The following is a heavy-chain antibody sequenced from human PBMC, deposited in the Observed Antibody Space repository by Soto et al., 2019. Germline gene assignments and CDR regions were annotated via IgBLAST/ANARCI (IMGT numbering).Heavy chain of an antibody. Sequence: ESGGGVVQPGRSLRLSCAASGFTFSSYGMHWVRQAPGKGLEWVAVISYDGSNKYYADSVKGRFTISRDNSKNTPYLQMNSLRAEDTAVYYCAKVKLAGYYDSSVYFDYWGQGTLVTVSS. CDR3: AKVKLAGYYDSSVYFDY. D-gene: IGHD3-22*01. CDR2: ISYDGSNK. V-gene: IGHV3-30*18. J-gene: IGHJ4*02. CDR1: GFTFSSYG.